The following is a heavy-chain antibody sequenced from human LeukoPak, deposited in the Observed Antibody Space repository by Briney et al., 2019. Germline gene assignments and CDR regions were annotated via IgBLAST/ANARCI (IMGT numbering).Heavy chain of an antibody. D-gene: IGHD6-19*01. J-gene: IGHJ4*02. CDR2: ISSSGSTI. Sequence: GGSLRLSCAASGFTFSSYEMNWVRQAPGKGLEWVSYISSSGSTIYYADSVKGRFTISRDNAKNSLYLQMNSLRAEDTAAYYCVCGWYELDYWGQGTLVTVSS. CDR3: VCGWYELDY. V-gene: IGHV3-48*03. CDR1: GFTFSSYE.